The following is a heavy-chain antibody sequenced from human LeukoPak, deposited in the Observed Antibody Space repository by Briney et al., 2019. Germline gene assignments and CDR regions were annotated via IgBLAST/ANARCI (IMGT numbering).Heavy chain of an antibody. J-gene: IGHJ6*03. V-gene: IGHV4-59*08. CDR2: FFYNGTT. CDR1: GGSTRTYS. D-gene: IGHD1-14*01. CDR3: ARHPTGLSAMDV. Sequence: SETLSLTCTVSGGSTRTYSWSWIRQSPVKGLEWIGCFFYNGTTTYNPSLKSRVTVSVDTSKNQFSLKLSSVTAADTAVYYCARHPTGLSAMDVWGKGTTAAVSS.